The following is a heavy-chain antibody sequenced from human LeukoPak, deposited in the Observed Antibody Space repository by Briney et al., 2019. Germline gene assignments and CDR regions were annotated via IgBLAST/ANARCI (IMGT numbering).Heavy chain of an antibody. V-gene: IGHV3-21*01. J-gene: IGHJ6*02. Sequence: PGGSLRLSCAASGFTFSSYSMNWVRQAPGKGLEWVSSISSSSSYIYYADSVEGRFTISRDNAKNSLYLQMNSLRAEDTAVYYCARETEPHIVVVPTADYYYYGMDVWGQGTTVTVSS. CDR1: GFTFSSYS. CDR3: ARETEPHIVVVPTADYYYYGMDV. D-gene: IGHD2-2*01. CDR2: ISSSSSYI.